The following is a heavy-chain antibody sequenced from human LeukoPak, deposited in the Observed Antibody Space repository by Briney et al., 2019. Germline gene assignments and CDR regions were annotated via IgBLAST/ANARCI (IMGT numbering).Heavy chain of an antibody. CDR1: GGSFSGYY. J-gene: IGHJ5*02. CDR3: ARAPGYSSGWYSRGLNWFDP. Sequence: SETLSLTCAVYGGSFSGYYWSWIRQPPGKGLEWIGEINHSGSTNYNPSLKSRVTISVDTSKNQFSLKLSSVPAADTAVYYCARAPGYSSGWYSRGLNWFDPWGQGTLVTVSS. V-gene: IGHV4-34*01. D-gene: IGHD6-19*01. CDR2: INHSGST.